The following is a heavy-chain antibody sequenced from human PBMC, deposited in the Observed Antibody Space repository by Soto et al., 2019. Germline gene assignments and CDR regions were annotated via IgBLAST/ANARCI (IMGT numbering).Heavy chain of an antibody. CDR3: ARITAWATVVIPGAFDI. CDR2: IRSKANNFAA. J-gene: IGHJ3*02. CDR1: GFNFSDST. D-gene: IGHD4-17*01. Sequence: GGSLRLSCAASGFNFSDSTIHWDRQASGKGLEWVGRIRSKANNFAATFGASVKGRFTISRDDSKNTAYLQMNSLKTEDTALYYCARITAWATVVIPGAFDIWGQGTVVTV. V-gene: IGHV3-73*01.